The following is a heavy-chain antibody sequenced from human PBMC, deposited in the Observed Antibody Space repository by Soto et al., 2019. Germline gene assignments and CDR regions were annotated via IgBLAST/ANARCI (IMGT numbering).Heavy chain of an antibody. CDR3: ARDRDVGPPYYYYYMDV. Sequence: QPGGSLRLSCAASGFTFCSYGMHWVRQAPGKGLEWVAVIWYDGSNKYYADSVKGRFTISRDNSKNTLYLQMNSLRAEDTAVYYCARDRDVGPPYYYYYMDVWGKGTTVTVSS. CDR2: IWYDGSNK. V-gene: IGHV3-33*01. CDR1: GFTFCSYG. J-gene: IGHJ6*03. D-gene: IGHD2-15*01.